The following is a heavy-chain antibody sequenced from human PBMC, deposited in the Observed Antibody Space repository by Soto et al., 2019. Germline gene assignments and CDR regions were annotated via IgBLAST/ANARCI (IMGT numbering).Heavy chain of an antibody. CDR1: GYTFTSYG. Sequence: QVQLVQSGAEVKKPGASVKVSCKASGYTFTSYGISWVRQAPGQGLEWMGWISAYNGNTNYAQKLQGRVTMTTDTATSTAYMELRSLRSDDTAVYYCARDLPETYYSWWFDPWGQGTLVTVSS. CDR3: ARDLPETYYSWWFDP. V-gene: IGHV1-18*04. J-gene: IGHJ5*02. CDR2: ISAYNGNT. D-gene: IGHD4-4*01.